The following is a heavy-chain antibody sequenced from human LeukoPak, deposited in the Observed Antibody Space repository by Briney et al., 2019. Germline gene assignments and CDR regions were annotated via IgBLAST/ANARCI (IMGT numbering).Heavy chain of an antibody. J-gene: IGHJ4*02. CDR3: AKGARSSSGYTTD. CDR1: GFIFSNYA. V-gene: IGHV3-30*04. Sequence: GRSLRLSCAASGFIFSNYAMHWVRQAPGKGLEWVAVISYDGSNKYYADSVKGRFTMSRDNSKKMLYLQMSSLRPEDTAFYYCAKGARSSSGYTTDWGQGILVTVSS. D-gene: IGHD3-22*01. CDR2: ISYDGSNK.